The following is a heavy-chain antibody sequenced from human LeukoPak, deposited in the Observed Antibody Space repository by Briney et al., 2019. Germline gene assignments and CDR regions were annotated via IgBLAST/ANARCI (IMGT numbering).Heavy chain of an antibody. CDR3: ARGDYYGSQNYTYDI. J-gene: IGHJ3*02. V-gene: IGHV3-13*01. D-gene: IGHD3-10*01. CDR1: GFTFIDYD. CDR2: IGIRGDT. Sequence: GGSLRLSCAASGFTFIDYDMHWVRQVIGKGLERVSAIGIRGDTHYSGSVKGRFTISRENAESSLYLQMNSLRSEDTALYYCARGDYYGSQNYTYDIWGQGTMVTVSS.